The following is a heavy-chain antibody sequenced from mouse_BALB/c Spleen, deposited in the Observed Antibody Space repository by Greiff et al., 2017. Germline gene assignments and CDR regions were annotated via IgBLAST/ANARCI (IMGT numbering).Heavy chain of an antibody. Sequence: QVQLQQSGPQLVRPGASVKISCKASGYSFTSYWMHWVKQRPGQGLEWIGMIDPSDSETRLNQKFKDKATLTVDKSSSTAYMQLSSPTSEDSAVYYCARGGTKGYYFDYWGQGTTLTVSS. V-gene: IGHV1S126*01. D-gene: IGHD4-1*01. J-gene: IGHJ2*01. CDR2: IDPSDSET. CDR3: ARGGTKGYYFDY. CDR1: GYSFTSYW.